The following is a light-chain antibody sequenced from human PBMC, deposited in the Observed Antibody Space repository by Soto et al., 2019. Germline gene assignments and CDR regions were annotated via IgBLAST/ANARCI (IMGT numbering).Light chain of an antibody. CDR3: QVWDSSSDHWV. J-gene: IGLJ3*02. V-gene: IGLV3-21*04. Sequence: LTQPPSVSVAPGKTARITCGGNNIGSNSVHWYQQTPGQAPVLVIYYDTDRPSGIPERFSGSNSGNTATLTLSRVEAGDEADYYCQVWDSSSDHWVFGGGTKLTVL. CDR2: YDT. CDR1: NIGSNS.